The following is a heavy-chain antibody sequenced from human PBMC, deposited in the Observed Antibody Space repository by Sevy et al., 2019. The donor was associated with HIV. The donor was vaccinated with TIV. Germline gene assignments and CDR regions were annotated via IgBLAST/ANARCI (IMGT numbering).Heavy chain of an antibody. CDR3: AREGGGVREYGVDY. J-gene: IGHJ4*02. CDR2: MNTNSDFT. Sequence: ASVKVSCKASGYTFIDHYIHWVRQAPGQGLEWMGWMNTNSDFTKSAQKFQGRVTMTRDTSIDTVYMELRSLTCDDTALYDCAREGGGVREYGVDYCGQGTLVTVSS. D-gene: IGHD3-10*01. V-gene: IGHV1-2*02. CDR1: GYTFIDHY.